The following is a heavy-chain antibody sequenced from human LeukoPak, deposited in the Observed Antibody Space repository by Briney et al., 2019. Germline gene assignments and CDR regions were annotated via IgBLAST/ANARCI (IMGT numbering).Heavy chain of an antibody. CDR3: AKDYYALLWFGEFNRKYYFDY. Sequence: GGSLRLSCAASGFTFNNYAMSWVRQAPGKGLEWVSAISGSDAGTYYADSVKGRFTISRDNSKNTLYLQMNSLRAEDAAVYYCAKDYYALLWFGEFNRKYYFDYWGQGTLVTVSS. D-gene: IGHD3-10*01. J-gene: IGHJ4*02. CDR2: ISGSDAGT. V-gene: IGHV3-23*01. CDR1: GFTFNNYA.